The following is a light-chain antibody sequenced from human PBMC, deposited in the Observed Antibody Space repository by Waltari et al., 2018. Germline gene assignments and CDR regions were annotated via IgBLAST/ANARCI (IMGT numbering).Light chain of an antibody. Sequence: DIQMTQSPSSLSASVADRGGLTWRARLGSSNYLAWYQQRPGKAPRLLIYAASTLQPGVPSRFSGSGAGTDFTLSIDSLQPEDAATYYCQKYNSAPPTFGPGTKVEIK. V-gene: IGKV1-27*01. CDR3: QKYNSAPPT. CDR1: LGSSNY. CDR2: AAS. J-gene: IGKJ1*01.